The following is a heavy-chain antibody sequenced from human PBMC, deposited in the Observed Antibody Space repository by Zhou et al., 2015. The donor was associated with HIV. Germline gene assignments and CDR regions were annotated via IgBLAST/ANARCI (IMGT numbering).Heavy chain of an antibody. CDR1: GGTFSGSE. J-gene: IGHJ3*02. Sequence: LVQSGTEVKKPGSLVRVSCKASGGTFSGSEISWVRQAPGQGLEWMGGINPLFDIENYAQRFRGRLSITADKSTSAAYMELSSLRSDDAAIYYCARSAGDYDYAFDIWGQGTKVVVSS. V-gene: IGHV1-69*17. D-gene: IGHD3-22*01. CDR3: ARSAGDYDYAFDI. CDR2: INPLFDIE.